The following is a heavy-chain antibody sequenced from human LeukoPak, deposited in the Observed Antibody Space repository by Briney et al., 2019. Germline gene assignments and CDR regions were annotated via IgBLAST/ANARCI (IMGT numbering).Heavy chain of an antibody. V-gene: IGHV4-59*01. Sequence: SETLSLTCTVSGGSISSYYWSWIRQPPGKGLEWIGYIYYSGSTNYNPSLKSRVTILVDTSKNQFSLKLTSVTAADTAVYYCAREGDYDGGYFDYWGQGTPVTVSS. CDR2: IYYSGST. CDR3: AREGDYDGGYFDY. J-gene: IGHJ4*02. D-gene: IGHD4-17*01. CDR1: GGSISSYY.